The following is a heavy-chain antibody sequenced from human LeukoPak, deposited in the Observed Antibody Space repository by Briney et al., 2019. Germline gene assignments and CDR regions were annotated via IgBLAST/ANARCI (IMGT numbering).Heavy chain of an antibody. CDR3: ANLYTTDY. D-gene: IGHD2-2*02. Sequence: GGSLRPSCAASGFTFSSYAMTWVRQAPGKGLEWVSGISSSGDSTYYGESVKGRFAISRDNSKNTLYLQMNSLRAEDTALYYCANLYTTDYWGQGTLVTVSS. CDR1: GFTFSSYA. V-gene: IGHV3-23*01. CDR2: ISSSGDST. J-gene: IGHJ4*02.